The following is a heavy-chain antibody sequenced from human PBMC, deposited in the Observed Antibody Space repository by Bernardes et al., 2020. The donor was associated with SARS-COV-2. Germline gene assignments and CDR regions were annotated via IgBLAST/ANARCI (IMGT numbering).Heavy chain of an antibody. J-gene: IGHJ3*02. D-gene: IGHD5-12*01. CDR1: GFTFSSYS. CDR2: ISSSSSTI. CDR3: ARASRRGYIRFRGLPDI. Sequence: GGSLRLSCAASGFTFSSYSMNWVRQAPGKGLEWVSYISSSSSTIYYADSVKGRFTISRDNAKNSLYLQMNSLRAEDTAVYYCARASRRGYIRFRGLPDIWGQGTMVTVSS. V-gene: IGHV3-48*04.